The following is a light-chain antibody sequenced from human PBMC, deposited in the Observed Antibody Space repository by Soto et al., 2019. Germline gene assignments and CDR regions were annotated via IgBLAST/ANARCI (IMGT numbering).Light chain of an antibody. J-gene: IGKJ4*01. Sequence: DIVMTQSPDSLAVSLGERATINCKSSQSVLYSSNNKKYLAWYQQKPGQPPKLLIYWASTRESGVPDRFSGSGSWTDFTLTISSLQAEDVAVYYCQQYLSSPLTFGGGTKVEIK. CDR3: QQYLSSPLT. CDR2: WAS. V-gene: IGKV4-1*01. CDR1: QSVLYSSNNKKY.